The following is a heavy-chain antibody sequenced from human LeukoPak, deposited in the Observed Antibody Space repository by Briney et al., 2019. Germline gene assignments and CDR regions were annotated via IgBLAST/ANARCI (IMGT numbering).Heavy chain of an antibody. CDR2: RGI. J-gene: IGHJ4*01. Sequence: RPSETLPLTCAVSGSSVTSDYFWGWIRQPPGKGLEWIATRGIYFNPSLKSRVSISLDASKNEFSLRLTSLTAADTAIYYCARNVTAGFFDHWSPGILVTVSS. CDR3: ARNVTAGFFDH. CDR1: GSSVTSDYF. V-gene: IGHV4-38-2*01. D-gene: IGHD1-1*01.